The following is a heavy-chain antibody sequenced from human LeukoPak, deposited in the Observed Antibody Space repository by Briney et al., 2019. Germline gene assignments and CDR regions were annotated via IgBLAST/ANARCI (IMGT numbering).Heavy chain of an antibody. CDR3: ARGHDYGDYRFDY. D-gene: IGHD4-17*01. V-gene: IGHV4-59*01. Sequence: SETLPLTCTVSGGSISSYYWSWIRQPPGKGLEWIGYIYYSGSTNYNPSLKSRVTISRDTSKNQFSLKLTSVTTADTAVYYCARGHDYGDYRFDYWGQGTLVTVSS. CDR1: GGSISSYY. J-gene: IGHJ4*02. CDR2: IYYSGST.